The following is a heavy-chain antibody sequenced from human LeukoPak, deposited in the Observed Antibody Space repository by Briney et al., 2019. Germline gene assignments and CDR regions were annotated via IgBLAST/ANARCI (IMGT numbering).Heavy chain of an antibody. V-gene: IGHV1-69*13. CDR1: GGTFSSYA. J-gene: IGHJ3*02. CDR3: ARGEVPDAFDI. D-gene: IGHD1-26*01. CDR2: IIPIFGTA. Sequence: ASAKVSCKASGGTFSSYAISWVRQAPGQGLEWMGGIIPIFGTANYAQKFQGRVTITADESTSTAYMELSSLRSEDTAVYYCARGEVPDAFDIWGQGTMVTVSS.